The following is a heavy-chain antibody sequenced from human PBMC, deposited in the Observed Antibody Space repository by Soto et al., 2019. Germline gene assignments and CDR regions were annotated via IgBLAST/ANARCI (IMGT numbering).Heavy chain of an antibody. V-gene: IGHV2-5*01. Sequence: QITLKESGPTLVKPTQTLTLTCTFSGFSLSTSGVGVGWIRQPPVKALEWLALIYWYDDKRYSPSLKSRLTITKDTSKNQVVLTMTNMDPVDTATYYCEHTLGIGHYFDFWGQGTLVTVSS. CDR3: EHTLGIGHYFDF. D-gene: IGHD2-21*01. J-gene: IGHJ4*02. CDR1: GFSLSTSGVG. CDR2: IYWYDDK.